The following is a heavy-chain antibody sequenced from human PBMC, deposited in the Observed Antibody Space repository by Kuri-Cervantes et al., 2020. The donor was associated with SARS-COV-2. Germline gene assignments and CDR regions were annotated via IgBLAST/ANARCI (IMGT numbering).Heavy chain of an antibody. CDR1: GFTFSSYW. J-gene: IGHJ4*02. Sequence: GGSLRLSCAASGFTFSSYWMSWVRQAPGKGLEWVANIKQDGSEKYYVDSVKGRFTISRDNAKNSLYLQMNSLRAEDTAVYYCAKALSGCAGDCPTRWGQGTLVTVSS. CDR2: IKQDGSEK. CDR3: AKALSGCAGDCPTR. V-gene: IGHV3-7*03. D-gene: IGHD2-21*01.